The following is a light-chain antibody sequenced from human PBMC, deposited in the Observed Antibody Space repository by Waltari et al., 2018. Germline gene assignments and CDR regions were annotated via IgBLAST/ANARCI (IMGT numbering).Light chain of an antibody. J-gene: IGLJ3*02. V-gene: IGLV2-11*01. CDR1: TNDLGSYNY. CDR2: VVT. CDR3: CSYAGSYTWV. Sequence: SALTQPRPVSGSPGQSVTISCTGTTNDLGSYNYVSWYQQHPGKAPKLIILVVTKRPSGCPDRLSGSKSGNTASLTISGLRAEDEAEYYCCSYAGSYTWVFGGGTKLTVV.